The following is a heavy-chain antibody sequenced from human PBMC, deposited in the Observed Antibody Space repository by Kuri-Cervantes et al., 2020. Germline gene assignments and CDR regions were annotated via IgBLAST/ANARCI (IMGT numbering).Heavy chain of an antibody. D-gene: IGHD3-10*01. Sequence: GGSLRLSCAASGFTFDDYGMSWVRQAPGKGLEWVSHTGTTESSKYYADSVKGRFTISRDNGKNSLYLQMNSLRDEDTALYYCVRRRGWSGMDVWGQGTTVTVSS. V-gene: IGHV3-48*02. CDR2: TGTTESSK. J-gene: IGHJ6*02. CDR1: GFTFDDYG. CDR3: VRRRGWSGMDV.